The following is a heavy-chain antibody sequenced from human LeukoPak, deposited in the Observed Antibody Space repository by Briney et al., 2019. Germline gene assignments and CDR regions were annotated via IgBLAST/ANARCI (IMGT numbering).Heavy chain of an antibody. D-gene: IGHD5/OR15-5a*01. CDR2: IYYSGST. CDR1: GGSISSSSYY. CDR3: ATSDTVSTYNWFDP. V-gene: IGHV4-39*01. Sequence: PSETLSLTCTVSGGSISSSSYYWGWIRQPPGKGLEWIVSIYYSGSTYYNPSLKSRVTISVDTSNNQFSLHLTSLTAADTAVYYCATSDTVSTYNWFDPWGLGTLVTVS. J-gene: IGHJ5*02.